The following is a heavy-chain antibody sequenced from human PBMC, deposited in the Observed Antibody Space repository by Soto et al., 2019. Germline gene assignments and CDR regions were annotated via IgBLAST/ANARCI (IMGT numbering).Heavy chain of an antibody. J-gene: IGHJ5*02. V-gene: IGHV4-30-4*02. CDR2: IYYSGST. CDR3: ARELEGYDSSDLNWFYX. CDR1: VGSIISGDYY. D-gene: IGHD3-22*01. Sequence: TVSVGSIISGDYYWSLIRQPPGKGLEWIGYIYYSGSTYYNKSLKSRVTISVDKSKNQFSLKLSSVTAADTAVYYCARELEGYDSSDLNWFYXWGQGTLVTVSX.